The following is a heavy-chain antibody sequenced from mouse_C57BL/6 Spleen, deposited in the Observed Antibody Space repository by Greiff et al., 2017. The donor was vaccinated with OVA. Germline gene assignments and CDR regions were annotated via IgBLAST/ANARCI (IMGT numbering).Heavy chain of an antibody. Sequence: VQLQQSGAELARPGASVQMSCKASGYTFTSYTMHWVKQRPGQGLEWIGYINPSSGYTKYNQKFKDKATLTADKSSSTAYMQLSSLTSEDSAVYYCAREGDGYPAWFAYWGQGTLVTVSA. V-gene: IGHV1-4*01. CDR2: INPSSGYT. D-gene: IGHD2-3*01. CDR3: AREGDGYPAWFAY. J-gene: IGHJ3*01. CDR1: GYTFTSYT.